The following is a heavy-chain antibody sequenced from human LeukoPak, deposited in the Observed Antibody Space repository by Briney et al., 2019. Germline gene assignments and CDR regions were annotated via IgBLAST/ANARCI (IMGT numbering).Heavy chain of an antibody. CDR1: GGSISSSSYY. V-gene: IGHV4-39*01. Sequence: PSETLSLTCTVSGGSISSSSYYWGWIRQPPGKGLEWIGSIYYSGSTYYNPSLKSRVTISVDTSKNQSSLKLSSVTAADTAVYYCARHGGRGWKYQLLYRPNWYFDLWGRGTLVTVSS. CDR2: IYYSGST. J-gene: IGHJ2*01. CDR3: ARHGGRGWKYQLLYRPNWYFDL. D-gene: IGHD2-2*02.